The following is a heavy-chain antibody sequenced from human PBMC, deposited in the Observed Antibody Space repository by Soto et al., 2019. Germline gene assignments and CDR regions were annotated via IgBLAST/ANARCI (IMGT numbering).Heavy chain of an antibody. Sequence: GGSLRLSCAASGFTFSSYAMSWVRQAPGKGLEWVSAISGSGGSTYYADSVKGRFTISRDNSKNTLYLQMNSLRAEDTAVYYSVAVTVVVVAATDAFDIWGQGTMVTVSS. J-gene: IGHJ3*02. CDR3: VAVTVVVVAATDAFDI. V-gene: IGHV3-23*01. D-gene: IGHD2-15*01. CDR1: GFTFSSYA. CDR2: ISGSGGST.